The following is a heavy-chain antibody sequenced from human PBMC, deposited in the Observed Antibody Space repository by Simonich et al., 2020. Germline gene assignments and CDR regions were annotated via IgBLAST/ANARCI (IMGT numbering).Heavy chain of an antibody. Sequence: QVQLQESGPGLVKPSETLSLTCTVSGGSISSYYWSWIRQPPGKGLEWIGYIYDSGSTNYNPSLTSRVTISVDTSKNQFSLKLSAVTAADPAVYYCARHDRWLQFYFDYWGQGTLVTVSS. V-gene: IGHV4-59*08. CDR1: GGSISSYY. D-gene: IGHD5-12*01. CDR3: ARHDRWLQFYFDY. CDR2: IYDSGST. J-gene: IGHJ4*02.